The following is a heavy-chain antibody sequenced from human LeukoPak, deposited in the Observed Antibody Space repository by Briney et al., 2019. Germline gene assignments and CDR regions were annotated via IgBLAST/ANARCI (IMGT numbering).Heavy chain of an antibody. CDR3: ARAHYDILTGYPTAFDY. CDR2: IYSGGST. J-gene: IGHJ4*02. CDR1: GFTVSSNY. Sequence: GGSLRLSCAASGFTVSSNYMSWVRQAPGKGLEWVSVIYSGGSTYYADSVKGRFTISRDNSKNTLYLQMNSLRAEDTAVYYCARAHYDILTGYPTAFDYWGQGTLVTASS. V-gene: IGHV3-53*01. D-gene: IGHD3-9*01.